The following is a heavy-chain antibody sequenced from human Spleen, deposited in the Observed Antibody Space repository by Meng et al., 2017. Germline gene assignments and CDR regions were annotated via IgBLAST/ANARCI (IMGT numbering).Heavy chain of an antibody. V-gene: IGHV1-46*01. Sequence: ASVKVSCKASGYTFTSYYMHWVRQAPGQGLEWMGIINPSGGSTSYAQKFQGRVTMTRDTSTSTVYMELSSLRSEDTAVYYCARDPVSGSRVLDAFDIWGQGTKVTVSS. CDR3: ARDPVSGSRVLDAFDI. CDR1: GYTFTSYY. J-gene: IGHJ3*02. D-gene: IGHD1-26*01. CDR2: INPSGGST.